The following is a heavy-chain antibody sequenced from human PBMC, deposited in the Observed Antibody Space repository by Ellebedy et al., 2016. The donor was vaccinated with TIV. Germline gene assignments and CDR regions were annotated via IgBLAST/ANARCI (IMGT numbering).Heavy chain of an antibody. CDR3: AREKKWELLLYYFDY. D-gene: IGHD2-15*01. Sequence: GESLKISCAASGSSFGNYPMHWVRQAPGKGLEWVAAISYDGSNKYYADSVKVRFTISRDNSDNTLFLQMTSLRAEDTALYYCAREKKWELLLYYFDYWGQGTLVTVSS. CDR1: GSSFGNYP. CDR2: ISYDGSNK. J-gene: IGHJ4*02. V-gene: IGHV3-30-3*01.